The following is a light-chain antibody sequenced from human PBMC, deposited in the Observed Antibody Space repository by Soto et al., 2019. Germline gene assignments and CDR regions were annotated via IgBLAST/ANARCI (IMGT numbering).Light chain of an antibody. CDR3: QHYNSYPWT. J-gene: IGKJ1*01. V-gene: IGKV1-5*03. CDR1: QSISTW. CDR2: QAS. Sequence: DIQMTQSPSTLSASVGDRVTITCRASQSISTWLAWYQQRPGNAPKLLIYQASSLERGVPSRFSGSGSGTDFTLTISSLQPDDFASYYCQHYNSYPWTFGHGTKVEIK.